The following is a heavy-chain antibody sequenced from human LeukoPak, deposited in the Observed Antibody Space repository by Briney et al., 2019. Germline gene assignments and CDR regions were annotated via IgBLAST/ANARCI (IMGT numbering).Heavy chain of an antibody. V-gene: IGHV6-1*01. CDR3: ARALAVAGINWIDP. CDR2: TYYRSKWYN. Sequence: AQTLSLTCAISGDSVSSNSAAWNWIRQSPSRGLEWLGRTYYRSKWYNDYAVSVKSRITINPDTSKNQFSLQLNSVTPEDTAVYYCARALAVAGINWIDPWGQGTLVTVSS. CDR1: GDSVSSNSAA. D-gene: IGHD6-19*01. J-gene: IGHJ5*02.